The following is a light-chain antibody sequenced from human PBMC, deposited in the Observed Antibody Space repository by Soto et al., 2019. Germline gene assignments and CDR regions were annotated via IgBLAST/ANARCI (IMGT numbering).Light chain of an antibody. J-gene: IGLJ1*01. CDR1: SSDIGRYNY. CDR2: GVT. V-gene: IGLV2-14*03. CDR3: SSYTSSSSYV. Sequence: QSALTQPASVSGSPGQSITISCTGTSSDIGRYNYVSWYQQYPGKAPKLMIYGVTDRPSGVSNRFSGSKSDNTASLTISGLQAEDEAEYYCSSYTSSSSYVFGSGTKVTVL.